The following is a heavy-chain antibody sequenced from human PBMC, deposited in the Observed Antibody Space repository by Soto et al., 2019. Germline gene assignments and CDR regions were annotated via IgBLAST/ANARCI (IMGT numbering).Heavy chain of an antibody. CDR3: ARVPTGGYDWN. D-gene: IGHD5-12*01. V-gene: IGHV3-74*01. J-gene: IGHJ4*02. CDR2: INSDGSTT. CDR1: GFTFSSYW. Sequence: EVQLVESGGGLVQPGGSLRLSCAASGFTFSSYWMHWVRQAPGKGLVWVSRINSDGSTTNYADPVKGRFTISRDNAKNTLYQQMNSLRAEDTAVYYCARVPTGGYDWNWGQGTLVTVSS.